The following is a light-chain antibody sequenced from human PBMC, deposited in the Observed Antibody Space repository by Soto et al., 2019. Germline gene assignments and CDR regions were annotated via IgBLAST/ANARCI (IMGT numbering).Light chain of an antibody. V-gene: IGLV1-40*01. CDR3: QSYDRGLSASV. Sequence: QSALTQPPSVSGAPGQRDTISCTGSSSNIGAGKYVHWYQQLPGRAPKLLIYGDTNRPSGVPDRFSASKSGTSASLAITGLQAEDEADYHCQSYDRGLSASVFGGGTKLTVL. CDR1: SSNIGAGKY. CDR2: GDT. J-gene: IGLJ3*02.